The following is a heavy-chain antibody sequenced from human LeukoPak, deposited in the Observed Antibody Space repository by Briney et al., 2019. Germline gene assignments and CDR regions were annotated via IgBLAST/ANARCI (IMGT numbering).Heavy chain of an antibody. D-gene: IGHD3-10*01. J-gene: IGHJ6*03. CDR2: IYHSGST. CDR1: GGPFSGYY. Sequence: SETLSLTCAVYGGPFSGYYWSWIRQPPGKGLEWIGSIYHSGSTYYNPSLKSRVTISVDTSKNQFSLRLSSVTAADTAVYYCARESQVWSGELFEGGSYYYYMDVWGKGTTVTISS. V-gene: IGHV4-34*01. CDR3: ARESQVWSGELFEGGSYYYYMDV.